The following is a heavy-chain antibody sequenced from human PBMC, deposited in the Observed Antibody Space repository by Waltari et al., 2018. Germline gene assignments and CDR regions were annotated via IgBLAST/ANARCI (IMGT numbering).Heavy chain of an antibody. CDR1: GGSISSYY. Sequence: QVQLQESGPGLVKPSETLSLTCTVSGGSISSYYWSWIRQPPGKGLEWIGYVYYSGSTNYNPSLNSRVTILGDTSKNQFSLKLSFVTAADTAVYYCARGGDLDIGLMVYARGAYHYGMDVWGQGTTVTVSS. D-gene: IGHD2-8*01. CDR2: VYYSGST. CDR3: ARGGDLDIGLMVYARGAYHYGMDV. V-gene: IGHV4-59*01. J-gene: IGHJ6*02.